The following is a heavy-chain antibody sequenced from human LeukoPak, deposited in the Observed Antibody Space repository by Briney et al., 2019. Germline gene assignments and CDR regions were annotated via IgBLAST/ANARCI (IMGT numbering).Heavy chain of an antibody. CDR3: AKSDTAMVEGGFDY. J-gene: IGHJ4*02. CDR1: GFTFDDYG. V-gene: IGHV3-20*04. Sequence: PGGSLRLSCAASGFTFDDYGMSWVRQAPGKGLEWGSGINLNGGSTGYADSVKGRFTIYRDNAKNSLYLQMNSLRAEDTALYYCAKSDTAMVEGGFDYWGQGTLVTVSS. D-gene: IGHD5-18*01. CDR2: INLNGGST.